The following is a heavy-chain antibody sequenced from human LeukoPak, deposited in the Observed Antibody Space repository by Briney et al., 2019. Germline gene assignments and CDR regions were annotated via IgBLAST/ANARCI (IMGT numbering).Heavy chain of an antibody. V-gene: IGHV4-4*07. J-gene: IGHJ4*02. CDR1: GGSISSYY. Sequence: SETLSLTCTVSGGSISSYYWSWIRQPAGKGLEWIGRIYTSGSTNYNPSLRGRITISIDTSKNQFSLQLSSVTAADTAVYYCARDASTLMPNYFDYWGQGTLVTVSS. D-gene: IGHD5-24*01. CDR3: ARDASTLMPNYFDY. CDR2: IYTSGST.